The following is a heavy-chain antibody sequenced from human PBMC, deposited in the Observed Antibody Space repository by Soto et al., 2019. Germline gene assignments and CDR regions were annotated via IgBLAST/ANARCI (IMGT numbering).Heavy chain of an antibody. CDR1: GFTCINYS. CDR3: AREWSVANPGY. CDR2: ISQDGDKE. J-gene: IGHJ4*02. D-gene: IGHD5-12*01. Sequence: PGGSLRRACAASGFTCINYSMHWVRQAPAKGLEWVAVISQDGDKEYYADSVKGRFTISRDNSKNTLYLQLNSLRPEDTAVYYCAREWSVANPGYWGQGTQVTVSS. V-gene: IGHV3-30-3*01.